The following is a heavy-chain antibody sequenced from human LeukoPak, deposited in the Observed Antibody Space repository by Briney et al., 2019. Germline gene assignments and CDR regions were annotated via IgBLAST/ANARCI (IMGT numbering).Heavy chain of an antibody. Sequence: GRSLRLSCAASGFTFSSYAMHWVRQAPGKELEWVAVISYDGSNKYYADSVKGRFTISRDNSKNTLYLQMNSLRAEDTAVYYCARDLETRYYDFWSGHDYWGQGTLVTASS. V-gene: IGHV3-30-3*01. CDR3: ARDLETRYYDFWSGHDY. D-gene: IGHD3-3*01. J-gene: IGHJ4*02. CDR1: GFTFSSYA. CDR2: ISYDGSNK.